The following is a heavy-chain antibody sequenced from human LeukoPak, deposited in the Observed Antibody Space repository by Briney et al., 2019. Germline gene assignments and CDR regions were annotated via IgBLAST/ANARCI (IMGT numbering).Heavy chain of an antibody. D-gene: IGHD3-22*01. CDR2: ISGSGGST. V-gene: IGHV3-23*01. CDR3: AKDNYYDSSGYYYEDY. J-gene: IGHJ4*02. CDR1: GITFRGFW. Sequence: GGSLRLSCAASGITFRGFWMHWVRQAPGKGLEWVSAISGSGGSTYYADSVKGRFTISRDNSKNTLYLQMNSLRAEDTAVYYCAKDNYYDSSGYYYEDYWGQGTLVTVSS.